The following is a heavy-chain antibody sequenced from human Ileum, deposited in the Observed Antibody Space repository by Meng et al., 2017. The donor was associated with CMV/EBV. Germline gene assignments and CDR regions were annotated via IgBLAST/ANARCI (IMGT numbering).Heavy chain of an antibody. D-gene: IGHD4-23*01. CDR3: AGGGNLGY. Sequence: QVLLQESGPGLVKPSETLSPTCAVSGGSISDDHWWHWVRQSPGKGLEWIGEIFHSQSVRFNPSLKSRVTISIDKSKNQFSLNLKSVTTADTAVYYCAGGGNLGYWGQGTLVTVSS. J-gene: IGHJ4*02. V-gene: IGHV4-4*02. CDR2: IFHSQSV. CDR1: GGSISDDHW.